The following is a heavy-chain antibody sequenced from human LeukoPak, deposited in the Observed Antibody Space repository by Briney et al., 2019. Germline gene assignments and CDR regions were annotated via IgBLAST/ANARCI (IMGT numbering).Heavy chain of an antibody. Sequence: HGESLKISCKGSGYSFTSYWIGWVRQMPGKGLEWMGIIYPGDSDTRYSPPFQGQVTISADKSISTAYLQWSSLKAPDTAMYYCARSMGYCSSTSCYVDYWGQGTLVTVSS. J-gene: IGHJ4*02. CDR3: ARSMGYCSSTSCYVDY. CDR2: IYPGDSDT. V-gene: IGHV5-51*01. CDR1: GYSFTSYW. D-gene: IGHD2-2*01.